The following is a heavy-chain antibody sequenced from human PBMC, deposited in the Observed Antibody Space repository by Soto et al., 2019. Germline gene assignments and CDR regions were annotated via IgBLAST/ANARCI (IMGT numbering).Heavy chain of an antibody. CDR3: ARARATVTTERALGY. V-gene: IGHV1-18*01. Sequence: QVQLLQSGAEVKKPGASVKVSCKASGYTFYSYDITWVRQAPGQGLEWMGTISAYNDNKNLPQTLQGRVTMTIDKSTATAYMELKNLTSDDTAVYYCARARATVTTERALGYWGQGTLVTVSS. CDR2: ISAYNDNK. CDR1: GYTFYSYD. D-gene: IGHD4-17*01. J-gene: IGHJ4*02.